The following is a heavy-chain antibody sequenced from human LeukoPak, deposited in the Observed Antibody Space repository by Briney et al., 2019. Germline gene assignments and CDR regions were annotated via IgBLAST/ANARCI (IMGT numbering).Heavy chain of an antibody. J-gene: IGHJ5*02. D-gene: IGHD1-14*01. CDR3: AKGRYTMPVGWIDP. V-gene: IGHV3-23*01. Sequence: PGGSLRLSCAASGFTFSSYAMSWVRQAPGKGLEWVSVISGSAGITYYADSVKGRFTISRDNSKNTVYLQMNSLRAEDTAVYYCAKGRYTMPVGWIDPWGQGTLVTVSS. CDR1: GFTFSSYA. CDR2: ISGSAGIT.